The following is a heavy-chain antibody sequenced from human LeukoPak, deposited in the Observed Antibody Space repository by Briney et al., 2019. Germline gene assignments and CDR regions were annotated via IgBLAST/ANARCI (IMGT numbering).Heavy chain of an antibody. J-gene: IGHJ6*03. CDR2: INWNGGST. D-gene: IGHD2-15*01. CDR3: ARVKGVVAATFYYYYYMDV. CDR1: GFTFDDYG. Sequence: GGSLRLSCAASGFTFDDYGMSWVRQAPGKGLGWVSGINWNGGSTGYADSVKGRFTISRDNAKNSLYLQMNSLRAEDTALYYCARVKGVVAATFYYYYYMDVWGKGTTVTVSS. V-gene: IGHV3-20*04.